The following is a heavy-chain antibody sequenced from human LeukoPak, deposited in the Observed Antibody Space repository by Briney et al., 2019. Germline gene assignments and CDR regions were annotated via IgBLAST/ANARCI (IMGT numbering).Heavy chain of an antibody. V-gene: IGHV1-69*06. D-gene: IGHD3-3*01. J-gene: IGHJ3*02. CDR1: GGTFSSYA. Sequence: SVKVSCKASGGTFSSYAISWVRQAPGQGLEWMGGIIPIFGTANYAQKFQGRVTITADKSTSTAYMELSSLRSEDTAVYYCARGALYPPDAFDIWGQGTMVTVPS. CDR3: ARGALYPPDAFDI. CDR2: IIPIFGTA.